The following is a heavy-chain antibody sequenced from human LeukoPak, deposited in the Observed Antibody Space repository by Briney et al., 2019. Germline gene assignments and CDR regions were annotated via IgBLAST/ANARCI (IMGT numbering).Heavy chain of an antibody. CDR3: ARDLSPVVRASPMGY. CDR1: GFTFTNYG. V-gene: IGHV3-30*03. Sequence: PGTSLRLSCAASGFTFTNYGMHWVRQAPGKGLEWVALITYGGYYKYYSDSVKGRFTISSDTSKNTLYLQMNSLRAEDTAVYYCARDLSPVVRASPMGYWGQGTPVTVSS. J-gene: IGHJ4*02. CDR2: ITYGGYYK. D-gene: IGHD3-10*01.